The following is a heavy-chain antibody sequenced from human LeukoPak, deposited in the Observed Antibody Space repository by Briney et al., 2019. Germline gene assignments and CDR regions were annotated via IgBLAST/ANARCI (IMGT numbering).Heavy chain of an antibody. CDR1: GFSFSDFA. CDR2: ISYDENKK. CDR3: AKDSYGMDV. J-gene: IGHJ6*02. Sequence: GGSLRLSCAASGFSFSDFAIHWVRQSPGKGLEWVAVISYDENKKFYADSLKGRFTISRDNSKDMVHLQMNSLRAEDTAVYYCAKDSYGMDVWGQGTTVTVSS. V-gene: IGHV3-33*03.